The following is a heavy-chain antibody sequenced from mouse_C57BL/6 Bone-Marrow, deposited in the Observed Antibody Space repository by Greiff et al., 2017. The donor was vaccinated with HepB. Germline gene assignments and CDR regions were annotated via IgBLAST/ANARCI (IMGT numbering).Heavy chain of an antibody. CDR3: ASPPYDSSYYYAMDY. Sequence: EVQLQESGGGLVKPGGSLKLSCAASGFTFSSYAMSWVRQTPEKRLEWVATISDGGSYTYYPDNAKGRFTISRDNAKNNLYLQMSHLKSEDTAMYYCASPPYDSSYYYAMDYWGQGTSVTVSS. V-gene: IGHV5-4*01. D-gene: IGHD2-4*01. CDR1: GFTFSSYA. J-gene: IGHJ4*01. CDR2: ISDGGSYT.